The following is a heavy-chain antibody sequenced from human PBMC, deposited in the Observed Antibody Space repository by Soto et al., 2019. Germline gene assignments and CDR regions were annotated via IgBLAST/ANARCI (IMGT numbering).Heavy chain of an antibody. D-gene: IGHD6-19*01. V-gene: IGHV1-69*13. CDR3: AREYGAAVAGTPFFDY. Sequence: SVKVSCKASGGTFSSYAISWVRQAPGQGLEWMGGIIPIFGTANYAQKFQGRVTITADESTSTAYMELSSLRSEDTAVYYCAREYGAAVAGTPFFDYRGQGTLVTVS. J-gene: IGHJ4*02. CDR2: IIPIFGTA. CDR1: GGTFSSYA.